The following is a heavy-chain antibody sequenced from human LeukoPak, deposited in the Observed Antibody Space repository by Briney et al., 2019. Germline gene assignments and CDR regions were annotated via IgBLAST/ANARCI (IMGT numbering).Heavy chain of an antibody. CDR2: ISHDGSNK. Sequence: PGGSLRLSCAAFGFTFSSYGMHWVRQAPGKGLEWVAVISHDGSNKYYADSVKGRVTISRDNSKNTLYLQMNSLRAEDTAVYYCAKSEFRLPGNYFDYWGQGTLVTVSS. CDR3: AKSEFRLPGNYFDY. V-gene: IGHV3-30*18. D-gene: IGHD3-10*01. CDR1: GFTFSSYG. J-gene: IGHJ4*02.